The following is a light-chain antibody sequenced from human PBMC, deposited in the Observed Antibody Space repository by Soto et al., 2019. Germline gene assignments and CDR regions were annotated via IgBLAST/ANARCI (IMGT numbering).Light chain of an antibody. CDR3: QQYYSFPWT. CDR2: AAS. Sequence: DIQMTQSPSSLSASVGDRVTITCRPSQDIRNDLGWFQVKPGKAPELLIYAASTLQSGVPSRFSGSGSGTDFTLTISCLQSEDFATYYCQQYYSFPWTFGQGTRLEIK. J-gene: IGKJ5*01. CDR1: QDIRND. V-gene: IGKV1-17*01.